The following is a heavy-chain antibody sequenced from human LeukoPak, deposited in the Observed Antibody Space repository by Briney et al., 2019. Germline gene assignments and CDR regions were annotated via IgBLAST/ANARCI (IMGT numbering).Heavy chain of an antibody. V-gene: IGHV4-4*07. CDR1: GDSISSYY. D-gene: IGHD4-17*01. CDR3: AREGYGDSLGYYYMDV. J-gene: IGHJ6*03. CDR2: IYTSGST. Sequence: PSETLSLTCTVSGDSISSYYWSWIRQPAAKGLEWIRRIYTSGSTNYNPSLKSRVTMSVDTSKNQFSLKLSSVTAADTAVYYCAREGYGDSLGYYYMDVWGKGTTVTVSS.